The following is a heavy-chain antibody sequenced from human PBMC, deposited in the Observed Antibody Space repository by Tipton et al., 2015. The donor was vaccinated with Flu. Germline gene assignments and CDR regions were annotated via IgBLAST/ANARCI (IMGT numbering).Heavy chain of an antibody. CDR1: GVSISSYY. D-gene: IGHD3-10*01. CDR3: ARDSMVRGTTGP. Sequence: TLSLTCTVSGVSISSYYWSWVRQSPGKGLEWIGYIDKSGNTNYNPSLKSRVTIVLDTSKNQFSLKLTSVTAADTAVYYCARDSMVRGTTGPWGQGTLVTVSS. CDR2: IDKSGNT. J-gene: IGHJ5*02. V-gene: IGHV4-59*01.